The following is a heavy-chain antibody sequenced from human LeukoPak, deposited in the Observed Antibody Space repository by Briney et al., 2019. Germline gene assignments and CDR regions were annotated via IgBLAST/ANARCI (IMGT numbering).Heavy chain of an antibody. V-gene: IGHV3-33*01. J-gene: IGHJ4*02. CDR1: GFTFSSYG. CDR2: IWYDGSNK. Sequence: GGSLRLSCAASGFTFSSYGMHWVRQAPGNGLEWVAVIWYDGSNKYYADSVKGRFTISRDNSKNTLYLQMNSLRAEDTAVYYCARRWIYGYVDYWGQGTLVTVSS. D-gene: IGHD5-12*01. CDR3: ARRWIYGYVDY.